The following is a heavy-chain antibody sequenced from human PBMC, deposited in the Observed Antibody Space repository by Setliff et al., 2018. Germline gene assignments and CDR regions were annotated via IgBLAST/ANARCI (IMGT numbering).Heavy chain of an antibody. CDR2: IYHDGNP. Sequence: PSQTLSLTCAVSGVSSNSLTWWSWVRQPPGKGLEWIGEIYHDGNPIYNPSAVHYTPSLKGRLTISVDTAQNQFSLRLTSVTAADTAVYYCARTGTYRYFDYWGQGALVT. V-gene: IGHV4-4*02. CDR3: ARTGTYRYFDY. D-gene: IGHD1-1*01. CDR1: GVSSNSLTW. J-gene: IGHJ4*02.